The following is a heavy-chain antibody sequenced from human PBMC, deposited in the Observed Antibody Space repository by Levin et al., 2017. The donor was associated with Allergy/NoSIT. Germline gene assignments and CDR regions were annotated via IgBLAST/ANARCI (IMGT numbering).Heavy chain of an antibody. D-gene: IGHD1-26*01. CDR3: AKAGRSYWGHYYFDY. V-gene: IGHV3-30*18. CDR1: GFTFSSYG. Sequence: GESLKISCAASGFTFSSYGMHWVRQAPGKGLEWVAVISYDGSNKYYADSVKGRFTISRDNSKNTLYLQMNSLRAEDTAVYYCAKAGRSYWGHYYFDYWGQGTLVTVSS. CDR2: ISYDGSNK. J-gene: IGHJ4*02.